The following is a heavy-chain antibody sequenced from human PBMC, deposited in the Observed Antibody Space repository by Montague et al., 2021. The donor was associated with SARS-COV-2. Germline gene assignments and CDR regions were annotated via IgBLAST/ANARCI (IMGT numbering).Heavy chain of an antibody. J-gene: IGHJ2*01. D-gene: IGHD3-16*01. CDR1: GGSISGHY. CDR2: FNHSGDT. CDR3: AREFRIELWQTNWYFGL. Sequence: SETLSLTCSVSGGSISGHYWSWIRQPPGKGLEWIGKFNHSGDTNYNPSLKTRATISIDTSKNQFALRLHSVTAADMAVYYCAREFRIELWQTNWYFGLWGRGTLVTVSS. V-gene: IGHV4-59*11.